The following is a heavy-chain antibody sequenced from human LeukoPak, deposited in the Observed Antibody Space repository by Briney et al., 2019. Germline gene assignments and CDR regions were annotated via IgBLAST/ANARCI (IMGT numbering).Heavy chain of an antibody. D-gene: IGHD1-14*01. Sequence: ASVKVSFKTSGYPFTHYYITWVRQAPGQGLEWMGWVSGYNAKTSYAQKFQGRVTMTIETSTTTAYMELESLRSDDTAVYYCARETSTTWPPRYFQHWGQGTLVAVSS. CDR2: VSGYNAKT. CDR1: GYPFTHYY. J-gene: IGHJ1*01. CDR3: ARETSTTWPPRYFQH. V-gene: IGHV1-18*01.